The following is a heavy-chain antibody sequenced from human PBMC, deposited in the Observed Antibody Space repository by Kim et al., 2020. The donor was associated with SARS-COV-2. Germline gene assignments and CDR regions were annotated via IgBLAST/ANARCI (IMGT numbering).Heavy chain of an antibody. CDR2: ISWNSGSI. Sequence: GGSLRLSCAASGFTFDDYAMHWVRQAPGKGLEWVSGISWNSGSIGYADSVKGRFTISRDNAKHSLYLQMNSLRAEDTALYSCAKELGGSGSPYYSSYGMEVWGQGTTVTVSS. J-gene: IGHJ6*02. CDR3: AKELGGSGSPYYSSYGMEV. CDR1: GFTFDDYA. D-gene: IGHD3-10*01. V-gene: IGHV3-9*01.